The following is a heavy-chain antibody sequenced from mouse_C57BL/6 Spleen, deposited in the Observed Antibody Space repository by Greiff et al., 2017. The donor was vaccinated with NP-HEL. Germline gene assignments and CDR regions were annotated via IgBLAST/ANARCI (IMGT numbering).Heavy chain of an antibody. CDR2: IYPGSGST. V-gene: IGHV1-55*01. CDR1: GYTFTSYW. Sequence: VQLQQSGAELVKPGASVKMSCKASGYTFTSYWITWVKQRPGQGLEWIGDIYPGSGSTNYNEKFKSKATLTVDTSSSTAYMQLSSLTSEDSAVYYCARYAPYGISPDYWGQGTTLTVSS. D-gene: IGHD1-3*01. J-gene: IGHJ2*01. CDR3: ARYAPYGISPDY.